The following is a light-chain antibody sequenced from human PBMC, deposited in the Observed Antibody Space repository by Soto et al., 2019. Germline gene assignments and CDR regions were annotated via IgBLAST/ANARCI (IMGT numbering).Light chain of an antibody. J-gene: IGKJ1*01. CDR1: KGINNY. CDR2: ATS. CDR3: QQYNSYPWT. V-gene: IGKV1-16*01. Sequence: DIQMTQSPPSLSASVGDRVTITCRASKGINNYLAWFQQQPGTAPKPLIYATSTLHSGVPSRFTCSGSGTEITLTITSLQPEDFVTYYCQQYNSYPWTFGQGTKGEVK.